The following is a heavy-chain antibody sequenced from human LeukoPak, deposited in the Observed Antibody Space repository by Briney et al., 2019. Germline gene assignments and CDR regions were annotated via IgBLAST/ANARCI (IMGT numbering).Heavy chain of an antibody. CDR1: GFTFSSYA. J-gene: IGHJ4*02. CDR2: IRSKANSYAT. V-gene: IGHV3-73*01. Sequence: PGGSLRLSCAASGFTFSSYAMSWVRQASGKGLEWVGRIRSKANSYATGYAVSVKGRFTISRDDSKNTAYLQMNSLITEDTAVYFCTRPSDGDYVGFDYWGQGTLVTVSS. D-gene: IGHD4-17*01. CDR3: TRPSDGDYVGFDY.